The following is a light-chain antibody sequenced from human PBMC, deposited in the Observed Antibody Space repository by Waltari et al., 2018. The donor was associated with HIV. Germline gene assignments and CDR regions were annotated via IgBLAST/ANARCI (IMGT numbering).Light chain of an antibody. CDR3: CAYAGSTTYVI. CDR2: EVS. J-gene: IGLJ2*01. Sequence: QSALTQPAPVSGSPGQSITFPGTGPSAHVGVYNLVARYQQHPGKAPKLMLYEVSKLPSGVCNRFSGSKSGNPASLTISGRQAEDEADYYCCAYAGSTTYVIFGGGTKLTVL. V-gene: IGLV2-23*02. CDR1: SAHVGVYNL.